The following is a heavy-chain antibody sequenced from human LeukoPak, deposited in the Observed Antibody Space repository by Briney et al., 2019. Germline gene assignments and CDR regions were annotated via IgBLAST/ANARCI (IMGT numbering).Heavy chain of an antibody. J-gene: IGHJ4*02. CDR3: TRFSELDEYYFDY. V-gene: IGHV3-73*01. D-gene: IGHD1-14*01. CDR2: IRSKANNYAT. CDR1: GFTFSSSA. Sequence: GGSLRLSCAASGFTFSSSAVHWVRQASGKGLEWVGRIRSKANNYATAYAESLKGRFTISRDDSKNTAYLQMSSLKSEDTAVYYCTRFSELDEYYFDYWGQGTLATVSS.